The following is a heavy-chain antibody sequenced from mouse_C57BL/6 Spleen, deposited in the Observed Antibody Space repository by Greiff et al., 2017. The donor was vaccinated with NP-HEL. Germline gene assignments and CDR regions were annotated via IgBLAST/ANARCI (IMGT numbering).Heavy chain of an antibody. CDR1: GYTFTSSW. Sequence: QVQLQQPGAELVKPGASVKLSCKASGYTFTSSWMHWVKQRPGRGLEWIGRIDPNCVGTQYHAKFKRNATLTVDNPSSTAYMQLSSLTSEDSAVYYCARSADSSGLYYYAMDYWGQGTSVTVSS. CDR3: ARSADSSGLYYYAMDY. J-gene: IGHJ4*01. CDR2: IDPNCVGT. V-gene: IGHV1-72*01. D-gene: IGHD3-2*02.